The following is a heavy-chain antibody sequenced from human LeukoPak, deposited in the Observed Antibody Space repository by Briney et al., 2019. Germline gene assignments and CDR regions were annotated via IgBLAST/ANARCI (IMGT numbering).Heavy chain of an antibody. D-gene: IGHD3-22*01. V-gene: IGHV4-59*01. CDR1: GGSISSYY. CDR3: ASGQYYDSSGYRYLHAFDI. J-gene: IGHJ3*02. CDR2: IYYSGST. Sequence: PSETLSLACTVSGGSISSYYWSWIRQPPGKGLEWIGYIYYSGSTNYNPSLKSRVTISVDTSKNQFSLKLSSVTAADTAVYYCASGQYYDSSGYRYLHAFDIWGQGTMVTVSS.